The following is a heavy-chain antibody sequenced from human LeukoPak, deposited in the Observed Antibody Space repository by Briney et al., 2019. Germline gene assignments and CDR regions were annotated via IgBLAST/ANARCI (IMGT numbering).Heavy chain of an antibody. Sequence: GESLKISCKGSGYSFPSYWIAWVRQMPGKGLEWMGIIYPGDSDTRYSPSFQGQVTISADKSITTAYLQWSSLKASDTAMYYCARGRGAVLTPFDYWGRGTLVTVSS. D-gene: IGHD4-23*01. J-gene: IGHJ4*01. CDR1: GYSFPSYW. CDR3: ARGRGAVLTPFDY. V-gene: IGHV5-51*01. CDR2: IYPGDSDT.